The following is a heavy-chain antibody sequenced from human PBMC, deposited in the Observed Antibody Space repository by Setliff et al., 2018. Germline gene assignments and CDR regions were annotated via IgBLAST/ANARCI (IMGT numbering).Heavy chain of an antibody. CDR1: GYTFTNYH. D-gene: IGHD2-15*01. CDR2: INPSGGRT. V-gene: IGHV1-46*01. J-gene: IGHJ3*02. CDR3: ARDSGFLVGVAATRGSFDI. Sequence: ASVKVSCKASGYTFTNYHMHWVRQAPGQGLEWMGIINPSGGRTSYAQKFQGRVTMTRDTSTSTVYMELSSLRSEDTALYYCARDSGFLVGVAATRGSFDIWGQGTMVTVSS.